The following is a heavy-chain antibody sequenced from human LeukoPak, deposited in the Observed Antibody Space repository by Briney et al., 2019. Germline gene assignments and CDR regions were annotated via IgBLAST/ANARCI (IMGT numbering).Heavy chain of an antibody. V-gene: IGHV4-34*01. CDR2: INHSGST. J-gene: IGHJ4*02. CDR1: GGSFSGYY. CDR3: ARIIELTGHFEY. Sequence: SETLSLTCAVYGGSFSGYYWSWIRQPPGKGLEWIGEINHSGSTNYNPSLKSRVTISVDTSKNQFSLKLSSVTAADTAVYYCARIIELTGHFEYWGQGTLVTVSS. D-gene: IGHD3-9*01.